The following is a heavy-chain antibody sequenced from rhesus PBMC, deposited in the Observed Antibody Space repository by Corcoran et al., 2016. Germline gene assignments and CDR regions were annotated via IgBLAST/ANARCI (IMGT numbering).Heavy chain of an antibody. D-gene: IGHD6-31*01. CDR2: IYGRSRST. CDR3: ARRRIAAATYYFDY. J-gene: IGHJ4*01. Sequence: QVQLQESGPGVVKPSETLSLTCAVSGYSISSGYDWSWIRQPQGKGLEWIGYIYGRSRSTNYNPSLKNRVTISKDTSKNQFSLKLSSVTAADTAVYYCARRRIAAATYYFDYWGQGVLVTVSS. V-gene: IGHV4-76*01. CDR1: GYSISSGYD.